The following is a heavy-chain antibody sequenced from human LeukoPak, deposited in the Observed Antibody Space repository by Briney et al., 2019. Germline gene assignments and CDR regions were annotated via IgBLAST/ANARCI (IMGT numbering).Heavy chain of an antibody. D-gene: IGHD6-19*01. Sequence: ASVKVSCKASGGTFSSYAISWVRQAPGQGLEWMGGIISIFGTANYAQKFQGRVTITTDESTRPAHMEPSCLRSEDTAVYYCASIAVAGPLDYFDYWGQGTLVTVSS. J-gene: IGHJ4*02. V-gene: IGHV1-69*05. CDR2: IISIFGTA. CDR3: ASIAVAGPLDYFDY. CDR1: GGTFSSYA.